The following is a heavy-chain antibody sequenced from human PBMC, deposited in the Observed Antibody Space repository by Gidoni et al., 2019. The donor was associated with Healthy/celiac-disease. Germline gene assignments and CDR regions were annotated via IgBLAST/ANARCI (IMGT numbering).Heavy chain of an antibody. CDR3: AKDFSDYYYGMDV. CDR2: ISWDGGST. Sequence: EVQLVESGGVVVQHGGSLRLSCAAPGFTFDDYAMHWVRHAPGKGLAWVSLISWDGGSTYYADSVKGRFTISRDNSKNSLYLQMNSLRAEDTALYYCAKDFSDYYYGMDVWGQGTTVTVSS. CDR1: GFTFDDYA. D-gene: IGHD1-26*01. V-gene: IGHV3-43D*03. J-gene: IGHJ6*02.